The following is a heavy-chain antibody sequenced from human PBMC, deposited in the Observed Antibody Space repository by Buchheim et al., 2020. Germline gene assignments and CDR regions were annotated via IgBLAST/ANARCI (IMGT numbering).Heavy chain of an antibody. J-gene: IGHJ5*02. CDR3: ARDLGVYYYDSSGYGWFDP. D-gene: IGHD3-22*01. Sequence: QVQLVQSGAEVKKPGASVKVSCKASGYTFTSYYMHWVRQAPGQGLEWMGIINPSGGSTSYAQKFQGRVTMTRDTSTSTVYMELSSLRSEDTAVYYCARDLGVYYYDSSGYGWFDPWGQGTL. CDR2: INPSGGST. V-gene: IGHV1-46*01. CDR1: GYTFTSYY.